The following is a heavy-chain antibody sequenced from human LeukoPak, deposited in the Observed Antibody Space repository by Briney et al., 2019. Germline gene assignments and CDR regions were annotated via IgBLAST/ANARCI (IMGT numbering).Heavy chain of an antibody. CDR1: GGSISSGSCY. V-gene: IGHV4-61*02. CDR3: AREVLGTWIHPPWFDP. J-gene: IGHJ5*02. Sequence: SQTLSLTCTVSGGSISSGSCYWSWIRQPAGKGLEWIGRLYTSGSTNYNPSLKSRVTISVDTSKNQFSLKLSSVTAADTAVYYCAREVLGTWIHPPWFDPWGQGTLVTVSS. D-gene: IGHD5-18*01. CDR2: LYTSGST.